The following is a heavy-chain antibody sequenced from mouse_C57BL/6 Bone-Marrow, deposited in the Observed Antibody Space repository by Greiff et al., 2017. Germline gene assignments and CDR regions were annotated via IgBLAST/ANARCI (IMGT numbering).Heavy chain of an antibody. CDR1: GFTFSDYY. V-gene: IGHV5-12*01. Sequence: EVQVVESGGGLVQPGGSLKLSCAASGFTFSDYYMYWVRQTPEKRLGWVAYISNGGGSTYYPDTVKGRFTISRDNAKNTLYLQMSLLKSEDTAMYYCARQGPHAMDYWGQGTSVTVSS. CDR2: ISNGGGST. CDR3: ARQGPHAMDY. J-gene: IGHJ4*01.